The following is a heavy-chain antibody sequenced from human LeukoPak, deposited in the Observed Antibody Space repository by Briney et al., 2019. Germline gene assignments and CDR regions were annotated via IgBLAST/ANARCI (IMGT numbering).Heavy chain of an antibody. D-gene: IGHD4-17*01. CDR3: ASVKGVTKRLRYFDY. V-gene: IGHV4-39*07. J-gene: IGHJ4*02. CDR1: GGSISSSSYY. CDR2: IYYSGST. Sequence: SETLSLTCTVSGGSISSSSYYWGWIRQPPGKGLEWIGSIYYSGSTYYNPSLKSRVTISVDTSKNQFSLKLSSVTAADTAVYYCASVKGVTKRLRYFDYWGQGTLVTVSS.